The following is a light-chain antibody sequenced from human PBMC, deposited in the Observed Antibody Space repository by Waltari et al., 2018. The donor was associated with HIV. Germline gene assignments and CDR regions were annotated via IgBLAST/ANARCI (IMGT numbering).Light chain of an antibody. CDR3: LLSYTGARV. Sequence: QAVVTQEPSLTVSPGGTVTLTCGSSTGAVTSGHYPYWFQQKPGQAPRPLIYDTSSKLAWKPARFSGSLLGGKAALTLSGAQPEDEAEYYCLLSYTGARVFGGGTKLTVL. V-gene: IGLV7-46*01. CDR1: TGAVTSGHY. CDR2: DTS. J-gene: IGLJ3*02.